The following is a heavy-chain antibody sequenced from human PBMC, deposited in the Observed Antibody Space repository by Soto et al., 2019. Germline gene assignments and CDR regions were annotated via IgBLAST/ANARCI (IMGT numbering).Heavy chain of an antibody. Sequence: PVWSLRLSCAASGFTFSSYAMSWVRQAPGKGLEWVSAISGSGGSTYYADSVKGRFTISRDNSKNTLYLQMNSLRAEDTAVYYCEKNNYDFWSGYSLLIPEIDWFDPWGQGTLVAVAA. V-gene: IGHV3-23*01. CDR2: ISGSGGST. D-gene: IGHD3-3*01. CDR3: EKNNYDFWSGYSLLIPEIDWFDP. J-gene: IGHJ5*02. CDR1: GFTFSSYA.